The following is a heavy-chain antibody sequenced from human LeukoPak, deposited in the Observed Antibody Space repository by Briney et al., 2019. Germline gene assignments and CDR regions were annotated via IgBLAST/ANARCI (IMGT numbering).Heavy chain of an antibody. D-gene: IGHD3-22*01. Sequence: GGSLRLSCAASGFXFRTFGIHWVRQAPGKGLEWVAIISYDGSNEAYADSVKGRFSISRDNSKNTLYLQMNSLRPEDTAVYYCAKDQHYDSNSLDVWGPGTTVTVSS. CDR3: AKDQHYDSNSLDV. CDR1: GFXFRTFG. V-gene: IGHV3-30*18. CDR2: ISYDGSNE. J-gene: IGHJ6*02.